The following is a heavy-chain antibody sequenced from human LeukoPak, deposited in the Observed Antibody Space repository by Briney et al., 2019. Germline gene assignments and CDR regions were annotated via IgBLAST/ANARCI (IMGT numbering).Heavy chain of an antibody. Sequence: GGSLRLSCAAPGFTFSSYWMSWVRQAPGKGLEWVANIKEDGSEKYYVDSVKGRFTISRDNAKNSLYLQMNSLGAEDTAVYYCARRLGGLFDYWGQGTLVTVSS. J-gene: IGHJ4*02. CDR1: GFTFSSYW. CDR3: ARRLGGLFDY. D-gene: IGHD3-10*01. CDR2: IKEDGSEK. V-gene: IGHV3-7*01.